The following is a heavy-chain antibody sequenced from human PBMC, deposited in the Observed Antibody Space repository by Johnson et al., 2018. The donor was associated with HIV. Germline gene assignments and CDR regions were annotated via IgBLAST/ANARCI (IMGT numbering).Heavy chain of an antibody. V-gene: IGHV3-30*18. CDR1: GFTFSSYG. Sequence: QVQLVESGGGVVQPGRSLRLSCAASGFTFSSYGMNWVRQAPGKGLEWLAAISFDGSKKNYADSVKGQFTISRDNSKNTLYLQMNSLRAEDTAVYYCAKRYSGSLRDAFDIWGQGTMVTVSS. CDR3: AKRYSGSLRDAFDI. CDR2: ISFDGSKK. D-gene: IGHD1-26*01. J-gene: IGHJ3*02.